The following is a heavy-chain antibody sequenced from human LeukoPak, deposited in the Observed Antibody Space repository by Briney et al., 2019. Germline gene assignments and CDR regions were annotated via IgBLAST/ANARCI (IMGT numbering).Heavy chain of an antibody. V-gene: IGHV3-23*01. CDR3: AKRGVVIRVILVGFHKEAYYFDS. D-gene: IGHD3-22*01. CDR2: ISDRGSRT. CDR1: GITLSNYG. Sequence: GGSLRLSCAVSGITLSNYGMSWVRQAPGKGLEWVAGISDRGSRTNYADSVKGRFTISTDHPKNTLYLQMNSLRAEDTAVYFCAKRGVVIRVILVGFHKEAYYFDSWGQGAQVTVSS. J-gene: IGHJ4*02.